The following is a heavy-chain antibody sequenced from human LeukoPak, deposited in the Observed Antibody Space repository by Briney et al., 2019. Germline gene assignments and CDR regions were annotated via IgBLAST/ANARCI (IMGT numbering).Heavy chain of an antibody. CDR1: GGSISRYY. CDR2: IYYNGST. CDR3: ARGSRRWLQLGAFDI. D-gene: IGHD5-24*01. Sequence: PSETPSLTCTVSGGSISRYYWSWIRQPPGKGLEWVGYIYYNGSTNYNPSLKSRVTISVDTSKNQFSLKLSSVTAADTAVYYCARGSRRWLQLGAFDIWGQGTMVTVSS. V-gene: IGHV4-59*12. J-gene: IGHJ3*02.